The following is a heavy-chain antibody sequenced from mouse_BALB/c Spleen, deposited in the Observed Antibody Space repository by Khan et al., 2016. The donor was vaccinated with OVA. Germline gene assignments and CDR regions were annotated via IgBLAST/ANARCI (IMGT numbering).Heavy chain of an antibody. V-gene: IGHV14-1*02. J-gene: IGHJ3*01. CDR1: GFNIKDYY. CDR3: ARSGYFAWVGY. Sequence: VQLQQPGAELVRPGALVKLSCKASGFNIKDYYIHWVKQRPEQGLEWIGWIDPENGKTIYDPKFQGKADITADTSSSTAYMQLSSLTSEDTAVYYCARSGYFAWVGYWGQGTLVTVSA. CDR2: IDPENGKT.